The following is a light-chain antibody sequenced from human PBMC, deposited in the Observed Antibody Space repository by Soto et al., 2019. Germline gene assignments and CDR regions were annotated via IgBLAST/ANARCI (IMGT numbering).Light chain of an antibody. CDR1: QSLLHSNGYNY. CDR2: LGS. J-gene: IGKJ5*01. CDR3: MKALQTPPIT. Sequence: DIVMTQSPLSLPVTPGEPASISCRSSQSLLHSNGYNYLDWYLQKPGLSPQLLIYLGSNRASGVPNRFSGRGSVTDFTLKINSVEAEDVGVYYCMKALQTPPITFGQGTRLEIK. V-gene: IGKV2-28*01.